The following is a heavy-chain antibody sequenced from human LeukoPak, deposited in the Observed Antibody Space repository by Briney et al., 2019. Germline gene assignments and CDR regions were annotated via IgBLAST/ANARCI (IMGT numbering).Heavy chain of an antibody. CDR1: GLTFSSSW. D-gene: IGHD1-26*01. CDR3: VRDLGGRSGH. J-gene: IGHJ4*02. Sequence: GGSLRLSCAVSGLTFSSSWMDWVRQAPGKGLVWVSRINEDGSTTNHADSVKGRFTISRDNVKNTLYMEMNSLRAEDTAVYYCVRDLGGRSGHWGQGTLVTVSS. CDR2: INEDGSTT. V-gene: IGHV3-74*01.